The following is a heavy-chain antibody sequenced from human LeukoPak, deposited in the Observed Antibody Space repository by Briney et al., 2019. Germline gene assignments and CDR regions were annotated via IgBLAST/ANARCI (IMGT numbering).Heavy chain of an antibody. CDR1: GFSLSSYG. V-gene: IGHV3-33*01. CDR3: ARGAARDY. J-gene: IGHJ4*02. CDR2: IVYDESNK. D-gene: IGHD3-16*01. Sequence: PGRSQRPSCAAAGFSLSSYGMGWVSQDPGKWRELVAVIVYDESNKHYADSVKGRFTISRDNSKNTLYLQMNSLRAEDTAVYYCARGAARDYWGQGTLVTVSS.